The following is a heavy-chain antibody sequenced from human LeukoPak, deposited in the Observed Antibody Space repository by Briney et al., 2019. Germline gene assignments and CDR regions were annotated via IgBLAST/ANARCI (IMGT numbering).Heavy chain of an antibody. CDR1: GFTFSSFP. CDR2: ISDNVVYI. V-gene: IGHV3-23*01. Sequence: GGSLRLSCVASGFTFSSFPMTWVRRAPGKGLEGVSAISDNVVYIFYGDSVKGRFTTSRDNSRSTLYLQMNNLRAEDTALYYCAKNRATGMAFYDHWGQGIQVTVSS. CDR3: AKNRATGMAFYDH. J-gene: IGHJ4*02. D-gene: IGHD5-18*01.